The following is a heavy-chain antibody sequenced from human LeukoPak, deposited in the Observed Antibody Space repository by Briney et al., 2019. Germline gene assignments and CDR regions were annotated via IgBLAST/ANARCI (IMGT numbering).Heavy chain of an antibody. CDR3: ARRGPVTVVLAGHDY. CDR2: ITDSGERT. D-gene: IGHD2-15*01. V-gene: IGHV3-23*01. CDR1: GFTFSHHV. J-gene: IGHJ4*02. Sequence: PGGSLRLSCAASGFTFSHHVMTWVRRAPGRGLEWVAGITDSGERTYYADSLEGRFTISRDNSKNTVYLQMNSLRDEDTAVYYCARRGPVTVVLAGHDYWGQGTLVTVSS.